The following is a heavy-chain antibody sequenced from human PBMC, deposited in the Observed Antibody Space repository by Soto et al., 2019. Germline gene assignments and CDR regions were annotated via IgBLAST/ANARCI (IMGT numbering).Heavy chain of an antibody. Sequence: GGSLRLSCAASGFTFSSYAMHWVRQAPGKGLEWVAVISYDGSNKYYADSVKGRFTISRDNSKNTLYLQMNSLRAEDTAVYYCARDYTLIGSYFDYYYYYGMDVWGQGTTVTVSS. J-gene: IGHJ6*02. D-gene: IGHD1-26*01. CDR1: GFTFSSYA. CDR2: ISYDGSNK. CDR3: ARDYTLIGSYFDYYYYYGMDV. V-gene: IGHV3-30-3*01.